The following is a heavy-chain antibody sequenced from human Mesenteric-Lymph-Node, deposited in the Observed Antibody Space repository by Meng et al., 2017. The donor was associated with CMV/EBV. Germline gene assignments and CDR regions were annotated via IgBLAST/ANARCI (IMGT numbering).Heavy chain of an antibody. CDR3: ARTYYDFWSGYYNNYYYGMDV. CDR2: IIPILGIA. J-gene: IGHJ6*02. CDR1: GYTFTGYY. Sequence: SVKVSCKASGYTFTGYYMHWVRQAPGQGLEWMGGIIPILGIANYAQKFQGRVTITADKSTSTAYMELSSLRSEDTAVYYCARTYYDFWSGYYNNYYYGMDVWGQGTTVTVSS. V-gene: IGHV1-69*10. D-gene: IGHD3-3*01.